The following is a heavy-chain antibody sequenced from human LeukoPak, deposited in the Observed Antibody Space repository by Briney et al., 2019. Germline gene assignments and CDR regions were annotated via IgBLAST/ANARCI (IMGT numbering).Heavy chain of an antibody. J-gene: IGHJ4*02. CDR2: VRSDGGIK. CDR3: AKDLPAAYFDY. V-gene: IGHV3-30*02. D-gene: IGHD2-2*01. Sequence: GGSLRLSCAASGFRFSSYAMSWVRQALGKGLEWVAFVRSDGGIKYYADSVKGRFTISRDNSKNTLHLQMNSLRAEDTAVYHCAKDLPAAYFDYWGQGTLVTVSS. CDR1: GFRFSSYA.